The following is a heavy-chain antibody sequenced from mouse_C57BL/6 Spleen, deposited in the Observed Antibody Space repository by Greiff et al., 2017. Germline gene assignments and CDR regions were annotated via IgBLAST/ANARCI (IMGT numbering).Heavy chain of an antibody. CDR1: GFTFSSYG. CDR3: ARHPGYYFDY. V-gene: IGHV5-6*01. J-gene: IGHJ2*01. CDR2: ISSGGSYT. Sequence: EVNVVESGGDLVKPGGSLKLSCAASGFTFSSYGMSWVRQTPDKRLEWVATISSGGSYTYYPDSVKGRFTISRDNAKNTLYLQMSSLKSEDTAMYYCARHPGYYFDYWGQGTTLTVSS.